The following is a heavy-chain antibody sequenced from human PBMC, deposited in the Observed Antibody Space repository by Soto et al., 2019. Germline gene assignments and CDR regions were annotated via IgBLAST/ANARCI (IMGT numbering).Heavy chain of an antibody. CDR2: TYPGDSDT. V-gene: IGHV5-51*01. D-gene: IGHD4-4*01. CDR3: ASSKKTSDAFDI. Sequence: EVQLVQSGAEVKKPGESLKISCKASGYSFTPFWIGWVRQMPGKGLEWMGFTYPGDSDTRYSPSFQDQVTISADKSISTAYLQWSSLKASDTAMYYCASSKKTSDAFDIWGQGTMVTVSS. J-gene: IGHJ3*02. CDR1: GYSFTPFW.